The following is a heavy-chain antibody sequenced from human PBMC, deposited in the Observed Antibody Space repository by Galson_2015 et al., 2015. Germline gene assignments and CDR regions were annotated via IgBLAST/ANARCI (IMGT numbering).Heavy chain of an antibody. D-gene: IGHD3-9*01. CDR2: ISWNSGSI. V-gene: IGHV3-9*01. J-gene: IGHJ3*02. Sequence: SLRLSCAASGFTFDDYAMHWVRQAPGKGLEWVSGISWNSGSIGYADSVKGRFTISRDNAKNSLYLQMNSLRAEDTALYYCAKGDVLRYFDWLLNLYWDAFDIWGQGTMVTVSS. CDR1: GFTFDDYA. CDR3: AKGDVLRYFDWLLNLYWDAFDI.